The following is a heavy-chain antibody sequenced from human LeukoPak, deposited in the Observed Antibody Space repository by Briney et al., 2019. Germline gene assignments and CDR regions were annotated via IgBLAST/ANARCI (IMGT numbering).Heavy chain of an antibody. CDR3: ARGWGGSYRFDY. CDR1: GFTFSSYW. J-gene: IGHJ4*02. V-gene: IGHV3-74*01. Sequence: GSLRLSCVASGFTFSSYWMHWVRQDPRKGLVWVSRINGDGRNINYADSVRGRFTISRDNAKNSLYLQMNSLRAEDTAVYYCARGWGGSYRFDYWGQGTLVTVSS. CDR2: INGDGRNI. D-gene: IGHD1-26*01.